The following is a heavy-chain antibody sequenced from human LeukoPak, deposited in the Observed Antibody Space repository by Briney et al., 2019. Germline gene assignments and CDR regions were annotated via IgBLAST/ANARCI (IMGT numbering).Heavy chain of an antibody. CDR2: IIPIFGTA. Sequence: ASVKVSCKASGGTFSSYAISWVRQAPGQGLEWMGGIIPIFGTANYAQKLQGRVTMTTDTSTSTAYMELRSLRSDDTAVYYCARYLAAGYSSRTDYWGQGTLVTVSS. J-gene: IGHJ4*02. CDR3: ARYLAAGYSSRTDY. V-gene: IGHV1-69*05. CDR1: GGTFSSYA. D-gene: IGHD6-19*01.